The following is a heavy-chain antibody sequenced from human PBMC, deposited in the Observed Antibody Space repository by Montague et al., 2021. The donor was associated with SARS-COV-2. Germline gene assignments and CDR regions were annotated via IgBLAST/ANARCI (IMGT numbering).Heavy chain of an antibody. CDR1: GGSISSYY. V-gene: IGHV4-59*01. CDR3: ASVVYCSSSGCYSTYYMDV. CDR2: IHYSGRT. J-gene: IGHJ6*03. D-gene: IGHD2-2*01. Sequence: SETLSLTCTVSGGSISSYYWSWIRQPPGKGLEWIGYIHYSGRTNYNPSLRSRVTISVDTPKNQFSLKLSSVTAADTAVYYCASVVYCSSSGCYSTYYMDVWGKGTPVTVSS.